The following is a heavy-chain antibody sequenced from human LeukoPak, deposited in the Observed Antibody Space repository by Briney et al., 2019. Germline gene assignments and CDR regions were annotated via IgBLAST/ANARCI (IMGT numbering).Heavy chain of an antibody. D-gene: IGHD6-13*01. J-gene: IGHJ6*02. Sequence: SQTLSLTCAISGDSVSNNSVAWNWIRHSPSRGLEWLGRTYYRSKWYNDYAVSMKSRITINPDTSKNQFSLQLNSVTPEDTAVYYCARRKAATFGMDVWGQGTTVTVSS. CDR2: TYYRSKWYN. CDR1: GDSVSNNSVA. CDR3: ARRKAATFGMDV. V-gene: IGHV6-1*01.